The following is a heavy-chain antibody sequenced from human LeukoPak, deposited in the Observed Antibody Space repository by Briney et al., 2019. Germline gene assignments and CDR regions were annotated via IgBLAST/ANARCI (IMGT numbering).Heavy chain of an antibody. V-gene: IGHV5-51*01. CDR2: IYPGDSDT. Sequence: GESLKISCKGSGYSFTSYWIGWVRQMPGEGLEWMGIIYPGDSDTRYSPSFQGQVTISADKSISTAYLQWSSLKASDTAMYYCASFGEPHKRWQRSPFDYWGQGTLVTVSS. CDR1: GYSFTSYW. CDR3: ASFGEPHKRWQRSPFDY. D-gene: IGHD5-24*01. J-gene: IGHJ4*02.